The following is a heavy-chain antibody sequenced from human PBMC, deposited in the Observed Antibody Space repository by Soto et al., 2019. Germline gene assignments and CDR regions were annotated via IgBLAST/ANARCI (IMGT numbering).Heavy chain of an antibody. J-gene: IGHJ4*02. CDR2: ISGSGGST. CDR3: AKDLYYYGSGSYHKGIDY. D-gene: IGHD3-10*01. Sequence: EVQLLESGGGLVQPGGSLRLSCAASGFTFSSYAMSWVRQAPGKGLEWVSAISGSGGSTYYADSVKGRFTISRDNSKNTLYLQMNSLRAEDTAVYYCAKDLYYYGSGSYHKGIDYWGQGTLVTVSS. V-gene: IGHV3-23*01. CDR1: GFTFSSYA.